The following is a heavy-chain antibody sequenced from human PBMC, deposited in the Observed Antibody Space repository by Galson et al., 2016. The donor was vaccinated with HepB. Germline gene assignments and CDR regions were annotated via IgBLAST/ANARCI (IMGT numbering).Heavy chain of an antibody. CDR2: DETSGNI. CDR1: GGSINDYL. CDR3: ARDNYGSLDY. Sequence: SETLSLTCTVSGGSINDYLWGWIRQPPGKGLEWIGYDETSGNINYNPSLRSRVTISVDRSKNQFSLNLKSVTAADTAVYYCARDNYGSLDYWGQGTLVTVSS. J-gene: IGHJ4*02. V-gene: IGHV4-59*01. D-gene: IGHD3-10*01.